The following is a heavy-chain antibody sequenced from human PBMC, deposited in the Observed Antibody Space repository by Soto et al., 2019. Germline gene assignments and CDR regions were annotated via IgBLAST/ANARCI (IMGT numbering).Heavy chain of an antibody. Sequence: QVQLVQSGAEVKKPGSSVKVSCKASGGTFSSYTISWVRQAPGQGLEWMGRIIPILGIANYAQKFQGRVTITADESTGTASMERRSLRSEDTAVYYWATTGDCSGCSCYMAGWFDPWGQGTLVTVSS. CDR3: ATTGDCSGCSCYMAGWFDP. J-gene: IGHJ5*02. CDR2: IIPILGIA. V-gene: IGHV1-69*02. D-gene: IGHD2-15*01. CDR1: GGTFSSYT.